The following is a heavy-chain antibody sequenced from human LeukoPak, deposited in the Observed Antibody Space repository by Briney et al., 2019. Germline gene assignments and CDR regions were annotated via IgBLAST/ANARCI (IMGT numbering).Heavy chain of an antibody. J-gene: IGHJ4*02. Sequence: SETLSLTCTVSGGSISSGSYYWGWIRQPPGKGLEWIGNIYYSGSTYYNPSLKSRVTISVDRSKNQFSLKLSSVTAADTAVYYCASRDNSGYLDYWGQGTLVTVSS. CDR2: IYYSGST. V-gene: IGHV4-39*07. CDR1: GGSISSGSYY. CDR3: ASRDNSGYLDY. D-gene: IGHD3-22*01.